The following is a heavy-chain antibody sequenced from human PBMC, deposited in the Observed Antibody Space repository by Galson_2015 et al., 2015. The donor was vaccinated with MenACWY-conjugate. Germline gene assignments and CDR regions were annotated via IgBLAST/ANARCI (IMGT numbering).Heavy chain of an antibody. Sequence: SETLSLTCTVSGVSISVYYWSWIRQPPGKGLEWIGYIYYSGSTNYNPSLKSRVTISVDTAKNQFSLKLSSVTAADTAVYYCARQVGERWFDPWGQGTLVTVSS. V-gene: IGHV4-59*08. CDR2: IYYSGST. CDR3: ARQVGERWFDP. CDR1: GVSISVYY. J-gene: IGHJ5*02.